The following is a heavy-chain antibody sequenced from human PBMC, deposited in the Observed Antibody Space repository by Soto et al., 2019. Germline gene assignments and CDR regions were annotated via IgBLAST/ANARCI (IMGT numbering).Heavy chain of an antibody. D-gene: IGHD6-13*01. V-gene: IGHV3-33*01. CDR2: IWYDGTKE. Sequence: QVQLVESGGGVVQPGRSLRLSCAASGFTFSSYGMHWVRQAPGKGLDWVAVIWYDGTKEYYADSVKGRFTISRDNSKNTLYLQMMSLGADDTAVYYCARDYSSTGYGLNYWGQGTLVTVSS. CDR3: ARDYSSTGYGLNY. J-gene: IGHJ4*02. CDR1: GFTFSSYG.